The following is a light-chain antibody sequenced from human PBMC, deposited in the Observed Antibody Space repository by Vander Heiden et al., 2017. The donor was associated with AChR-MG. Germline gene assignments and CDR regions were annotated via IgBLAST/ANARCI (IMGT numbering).Light chain of an antibody. J-gene: IGKJ4*01. CDR1: RRVSTY. CDR3: QQRSNWPVLT. V-gene: IGKV3-11*01. Sequence: ELVLTHSPATLSLSPGERATLSCRASRRVSTYLAWYQQKPGQAPRLLIYDASNRATGIPARFSGSGSGTDFTLTISSLEPEDFAVYYCQQRSNWPVLTFGGGTKVEIK. CDR2: DAS.